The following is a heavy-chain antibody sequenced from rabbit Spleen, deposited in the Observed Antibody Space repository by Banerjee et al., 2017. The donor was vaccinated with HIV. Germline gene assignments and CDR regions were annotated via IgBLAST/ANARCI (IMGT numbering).Heavy chain of an antibody. Sequence: QEQLEESGGDLVKPEGSLTLTCTASGFSFSSSYWICWVRQAPGKGLEWIGYIVPIFGNTYYANWVNGRFTISSHNAQNTLFLQLSSLTAADTATYFCARGSATMTMVITGYYFNLWGQGTLVTVS. D-gene: IGHD2-1*01. J-gene: IGHJ4*01. CDR2: IVPIFGNT. CDR3: ARGSATMTMVITGYYFNL. V-gene: IGHV1S45*01. CDR1: GFSFSSSYW.